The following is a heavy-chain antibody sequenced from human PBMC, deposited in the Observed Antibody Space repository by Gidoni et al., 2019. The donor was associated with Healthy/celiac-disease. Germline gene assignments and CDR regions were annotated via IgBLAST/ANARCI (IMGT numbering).Heavy chain of an antibody. J-gene: IGHJ6*02. V-gene: IGHV3-48*03. CDR2: ISSSGSTI. CDR3: AREPLSKQLVHHYYYYYGMDV. CDR1: GFTFSSYE. D-gene: IGHD6-13*01. Sequence: EVQLVESGGGLVQPGGSLRLSCAASGFTFSSYEMNWVRQAPGKGLEWVSYISSSGSTIYYADSVKGRFTISRDNAKNSLYLQMNSLRAEDTAVYYCAREPLSKQLVHHYYYYYGMDVWGQGTTVTVSS.